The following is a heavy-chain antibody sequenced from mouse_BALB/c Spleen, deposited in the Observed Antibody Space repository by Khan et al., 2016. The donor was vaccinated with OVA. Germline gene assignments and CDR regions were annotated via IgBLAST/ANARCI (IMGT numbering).Heavy chain of an antibody. J-gene: IGHJ3*01. CDR3: ARAHSGFAY. D-gene: IGHD1-3*01. CDR2: ISTYYGDA. Sequence: QVQLQQSGAELVRPGVSVKISCKGSGYTFTDYAMHWVKQSPAKSLEWIGVISTYYGDANYNQKFKGQATMTVDKSSRTAYMELARLTSEDSAIYYCARAHSGFAYWGQGTLVTVS. V-gene: IGHV1S137*01. CDR1: GYTFTDYA.